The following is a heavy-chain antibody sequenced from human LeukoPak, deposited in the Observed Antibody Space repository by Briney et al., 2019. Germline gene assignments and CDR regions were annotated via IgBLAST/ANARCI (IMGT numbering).Heavy chain of an antibody. J-gene: IGHJ4*02. CDR1: GLTFMNYA. CDR2: ISGSGTTT. Sequence: PPGRSLRLSRTASGLTFMNYAINSVRQAPGKGLEWVSRISGSGTTTDYADSVKGRFTVSRDNSKNTVYLQMTSLRAEDTAIYYCAKDSDISAFFDYWGQGTPVTVSS. CDR3: AKDSDISAFFDY. D-gene: IGHD2-15*01. V-gene: IGHV3-23*01.